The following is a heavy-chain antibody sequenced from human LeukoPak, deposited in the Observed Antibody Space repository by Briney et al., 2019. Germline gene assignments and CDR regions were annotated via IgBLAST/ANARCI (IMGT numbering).Heavy chain of an antibody. CDR3: ARDLSSSWYSLAY. V-gene: IGHV3-20*04. CDR2: INWDGGAT. J-gene: IGHJ4*02. CDR1: GFTIDDHG. Sequence: PGGPLRLSCAASGFTIDDHGMSWVRQVPGKGLEWVSGINWDGGATGYAESVKGRFTISRDNAKNSLYPQMNSLRAEDTALYYCARDLSSSWYSLAYWGQGTLVTVSS. D-gene: IGHD6-13*01.